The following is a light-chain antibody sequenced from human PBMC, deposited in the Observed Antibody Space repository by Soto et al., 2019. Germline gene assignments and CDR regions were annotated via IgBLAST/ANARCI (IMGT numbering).Light chain of an antibody. CDR1: QSVSSY. CDR3: QQYTTSSWT. V-gene: IGKV3-20*01. CDR2: GAS. J-gene: IGKJ1*01. Sequence: EIVLTQSPATLSLSPGERATLSCRASQSVSSYLAWYQQNPGQAPRLLIYGASNRATGIPDRFSGSGSGTDFTLTISRLEPEDFAVYYCQQYTTSSWTFGQGTKVDIK.